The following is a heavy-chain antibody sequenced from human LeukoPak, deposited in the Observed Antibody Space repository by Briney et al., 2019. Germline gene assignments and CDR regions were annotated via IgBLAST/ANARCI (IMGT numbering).Heavy chain of an antibody. CDR2: IYTSGST. CDR1: GGSISSYY. CDR3: ARAVVPAADNWFDP. D-gene: IGHD2-2*01. V-gene: IGHV4-4*07. Sequence: SETLSLTCTVSGGSISSYYWSWIRQPAGKGLQWIGRIYTSGSTNYNPSLKSRVTMSVDTSKNQFSLKLSSVTAADTAVYYCARAVVPAADNWFDPWGQGTLVTVSS. J-gene: IGHJ5*02.